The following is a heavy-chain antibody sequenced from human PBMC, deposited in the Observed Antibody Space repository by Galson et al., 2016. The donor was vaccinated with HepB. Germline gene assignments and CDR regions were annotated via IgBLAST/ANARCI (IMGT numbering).Heavy chain of an antibody. Sequence: ETLSLTCSVSGDSVNYLYWSWIRQSSGKGLEWIGYIYYSGSTSYNPSLKSRLTISIDKSKNRFSLQLNSVTAADTAVYFCARRRPGGSMDFWGPGTTVTVSS. V-gene: IGHV4-59*08. D-gene: IGHD1-1*01. J-gene: IGHJ6*02. CDR3: ARRRPGGSMDF. CDR2: IYYSGST. CDR1: GDSVNYLY.